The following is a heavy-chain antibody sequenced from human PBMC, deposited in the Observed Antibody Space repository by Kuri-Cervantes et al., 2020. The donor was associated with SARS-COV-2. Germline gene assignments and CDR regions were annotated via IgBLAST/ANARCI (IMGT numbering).Heavy chain of an antibody. V-gene: IGHV3-30-3*01. Sequence: LSLTCAASVFTFNNYAMHWVRQTPGEGLEWVAITSYDGTSKYYADSVKGRFTISRDNSKNTLYLQMNNLRGDDTAVYFCARGRVGVQDFWGQGTLVTVSS. J-gene: IGHJ4*02. CDR2: TSYDGTSK. CDR1: VFTFNNYA. D-gene: IGHD2-21*01. CDR3: ARGRVGVQDF.